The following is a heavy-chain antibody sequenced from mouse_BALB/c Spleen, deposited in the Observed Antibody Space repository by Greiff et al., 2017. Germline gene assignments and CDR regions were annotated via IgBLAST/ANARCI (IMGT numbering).Heavy chain of an antibody. J-gene: IGHJ2*01. CDR1: GYSFTGYY. CDR2: VNPYNGDT. Sequence: VQLQQSGPDLVKPGASVKISCKASGYSFTGYYMHWVKQSHGKSLEWIGRVNPYNGDTFYNQKFKGKATLTVDKSSSTAHKELLSLTSEDSAVYYCGRANYYYGSPYYFDYWGQGTTLTVSS. D-gene: IGHD1-1*01. V-gene: IGHV1-37*01. CDR3: GRANYYYGSPYYFDY.